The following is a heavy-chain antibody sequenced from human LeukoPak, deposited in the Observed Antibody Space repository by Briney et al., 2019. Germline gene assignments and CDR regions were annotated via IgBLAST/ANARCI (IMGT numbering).Heavy chain of an antibody. CDR1: GFTFSSYW. CDR3: ARGVPTGIDYFDY. J-gene: IGHJ4*02. D-gene: IGHD1-1*01. CDR2: IKQDGSEK. V-gene: IGHV3-7*01. Sequence: PGGSLRLSCAASGFTFSSYWMTWVRQAPGKGREWVANIKQDGSEKYYVDSVKGRFTISRDNAKNSLYVQMNSLRAEDTAVYYCARGVPTGIDYFDYWGQGTLVTVSS.